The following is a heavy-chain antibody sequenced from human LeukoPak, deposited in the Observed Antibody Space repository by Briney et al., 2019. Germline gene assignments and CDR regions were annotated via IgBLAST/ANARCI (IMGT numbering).Heavy chain of an antibody. Sequence: PGGSLRLSCATSGFTFSNAWMNWVRQTPGKGLEWVGRIRSNSDGGTIDYAAPVKGRFALSRDDSKNTLYLQMNSLQTEDTAVYYCATDFYDTTWGQGTLVTVSS. J-gene: IGHJ5*02. D-gene: IGHD3-22*01. CDR1: GFTFSNAW. CDR2: IRSNSDGGTI. CDR3: ATDFYDTT. V-gene: IGHV3-15*07.